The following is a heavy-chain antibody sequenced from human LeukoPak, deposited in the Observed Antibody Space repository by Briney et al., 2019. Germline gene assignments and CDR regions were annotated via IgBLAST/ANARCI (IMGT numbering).Heavy chain of an antibody. CDR3: ARDNDWAFHY. CDR2: INHNGEMI. J-gene: IGHJ4*02. Sequence: GGSLRLSCAASGFTFSDYYMSWIRQAPGKGLEWVSYINHNGEMIFYPDFVKGRFTISRDNAKNSLYLQMNSLRDEDTAVYYCARDNDWAFHYWGQGTLVTVSS. CDR1: GFTFSDYY. D-gene: IGHD3-9*01. V-gene: IGHV3-11*04.